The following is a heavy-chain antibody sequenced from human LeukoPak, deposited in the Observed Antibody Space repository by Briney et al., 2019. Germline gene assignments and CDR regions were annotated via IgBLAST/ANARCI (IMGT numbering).Heavy chain of an antibody. D-gene: IGHD3-22*01. Sequence: GASVKVSCKASGGTFSSYAISWVRQAPGQGLEWMGGIIPIFGTANYAQKFQGRVTITADESTSTAYMELSSLRSEDTAVYYCARARIEYYYDSSGYYPYYYYYYMDVWGKGTTVTVSS. CDR2: IIPIFGTA. CDR1: GGTFSSYA. CDR3: ARARIEYYYDSSGYYPYYYYYYMDV. V-gene: IGHV1-69*13. J-gene: IGHJ6*03.